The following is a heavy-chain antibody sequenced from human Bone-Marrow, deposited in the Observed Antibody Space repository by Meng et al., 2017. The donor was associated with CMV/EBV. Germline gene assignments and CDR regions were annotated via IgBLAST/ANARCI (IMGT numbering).Heavy chain of an antibody. CDR1: GFTFSSYA. J-gene: IGHJ6*02. CDR2: ISYDGSNK. CDR3: ARVGVPAAIGYYYGMDV. V-gene: IGHV3-30-3*01. D-gene: IGHD2-2*02. Sequence: GGSLRLSCAASGFTFSSYAMHWVRQAPGKGLEWVAVISYDGSNKYYADSEKGRFTISRDNSKNTLYLQMNSLRAEDTAVYYCARVGVPAAIGYYYGMDVWGQGTTVTVSS.